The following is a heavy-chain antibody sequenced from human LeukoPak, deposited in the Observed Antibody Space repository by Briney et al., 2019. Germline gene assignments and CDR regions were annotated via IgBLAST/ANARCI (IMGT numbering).Heavy chain of an antibody. J-gene: IGHJ6*02. CDR3: ARGGVYYYYYGMDV. Sequence: GGSLRLSCTASGFTFSNFWMGWVRQAPGKGLEWVANIKQDETEKFYLGSVKGRFTISRDNAKNSLYLQMNSLRAEDTAVYYCARGGVYYYYYGMDVWGQGTTVTVSS. D-gene: IGHD5-12*01. CDR1: GFTFSNFW. V-gene: IGHV3-7*03. CDR2: IKQDETEK.